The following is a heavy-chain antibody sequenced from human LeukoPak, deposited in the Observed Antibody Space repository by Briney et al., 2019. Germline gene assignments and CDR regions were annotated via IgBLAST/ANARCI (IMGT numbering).Heavy chain of an antibody. D-gene: IGHD3/OR15-3a*01. J-gene: IGHJ5*02. CDR3: AIMTFMPCGWFDP. CDR1: GGAISSSSYY. CDR2: IYYSGST. V-gene: IGHV4-39*01. Sequence: PSETLSLTGTVSGGAISSSSYYWGGIRQPPGKGLEWIGSIYYSGSTYYNPSLKSQVTISVDTSKNQFSLKLSSVTAADTAVYYCAIMTFMPCGWFDPWGQGTLVTVSS.